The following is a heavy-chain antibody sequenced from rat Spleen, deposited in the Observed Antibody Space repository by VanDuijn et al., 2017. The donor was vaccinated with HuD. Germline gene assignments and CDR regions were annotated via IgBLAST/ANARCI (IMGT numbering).Heavy chain of an antibody. Sequence: EVQLVETGGGLVQPGRSLRLSCVASGFTFSNSWMYWVRQAPGNGLEWVSSISADGVNTYYPDSVMGRFTISRANSENTVYLQIISLRSEDTATYYCAVAGYGYWGQGVMVTVSS. J-gene: IGHJ2*01. CDR1: GFTFSNSW. V-gene: IGHV5-58*01. D-gene: IGHD4-3*01. CDR2: ISADGVNT. CDR3: AVAGYGY.